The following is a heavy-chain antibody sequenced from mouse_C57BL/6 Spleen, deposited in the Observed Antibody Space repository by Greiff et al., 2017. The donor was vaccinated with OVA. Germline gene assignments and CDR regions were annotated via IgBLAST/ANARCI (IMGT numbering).Heavy chain of an antibody. CDR2: ISSGGGYT. CDR1: GFTFSSYG. V-gene: IGHV5-6*01. Sequence: EVKLVESGGDLVKPGGSLKLSCAASGFTFSSYGMSWVRQTPDKRLEWVATISSGGGYTYYPDSVKGRFTISRDNAKNTLYLQMSSLKSEDTAMYYCARHDGNFAWFAYWGQGTLVTVSA. J-gene: IGHJ3*01. CDR3: ARHDGNFAWFAY. D-gene: IGHD2-1*01.